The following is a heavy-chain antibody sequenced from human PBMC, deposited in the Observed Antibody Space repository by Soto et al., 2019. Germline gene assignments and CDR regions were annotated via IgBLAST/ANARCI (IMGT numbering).Heavy chain of an antibody. CDR1: GGSISRSSYS. CDR2: IYYTGAT. CDR3: AASKNWFDP. V-gene: IGHV4-39*01. J-gene: IGHJ5*02. Sequence: PSETLSVTCSVSGGSISRSSYSWGWVRQPPGKGLEWIGNIYYTGATYYDPSLKSRVTISVDTSKNQFSLKLSSVTAADTAVYFCAASKNWFDPWCQATLSTDSS.